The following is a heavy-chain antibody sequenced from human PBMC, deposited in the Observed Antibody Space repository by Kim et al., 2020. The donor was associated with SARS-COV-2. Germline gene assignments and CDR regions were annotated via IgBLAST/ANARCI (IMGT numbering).Heavy chain of an antibody. CDR3: AKDQQGWLVAGMDV. V-gene: IGHV3-9*01. J-gene: IGHJ6*02. CDR1: GFTFDDYA. D-gene: IGHD6-19*01. CDR2: ISWNSGSI. Sequence: GGSLRLSCAASGFTFDDYAMHWVRQAPGKGLEWVSGISWNSGSIGYADSVKGRFTISRDNAKNSLYLQMNSLRAEDTALYYCAKDQQGWLVAGMDVWGQG.